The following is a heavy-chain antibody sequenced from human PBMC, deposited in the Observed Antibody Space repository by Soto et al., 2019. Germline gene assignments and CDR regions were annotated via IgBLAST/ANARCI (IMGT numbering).Heavy chain of an antibody. CDR1: DFTFRNYW. V-gene: IGHV3-7*03. Sequence: GRSLRLSCATSDFTFRNYWMNWVRQAPGKGLEWVANIKPDGSATNYVDSVKGRFTISRDNVRNSVSLQMNSLRVEDTAVYSCFGGNGGPQWGQGALVTVSS. D-gene: IGHD3-16*01. CDR3: FGGNGGPQ. J-gene: IGHJ4*02. CDR2: IKPDGSAT.